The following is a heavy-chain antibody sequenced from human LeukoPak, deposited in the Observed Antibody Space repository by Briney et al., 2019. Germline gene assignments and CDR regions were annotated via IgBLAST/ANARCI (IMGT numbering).Heavy chain of an antibody. CDR3: TREQDREAAATVIGDS. CDR2: ISYDGRNK. D-gene: IGHD2-15*01. CDR1: GFTFSNYA. V-gene: IGHV3-30*04. J-gene: IGHJ4*02. Sequence: GGSLRLSCAASGFTFSNYAMHWVRQAPGKGLEWMSVISYDGRNKYFADSVKGRFTISRDNAKNSLYLQMNSLRAEDTAVYYCTREQDREAAATVIGDSWGQGTLVTVSS.